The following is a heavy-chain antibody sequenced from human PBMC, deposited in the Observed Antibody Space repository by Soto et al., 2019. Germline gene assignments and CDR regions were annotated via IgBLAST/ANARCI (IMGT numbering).Heavy chain of an antibody. CDR2: TYYRSKWSN. Sequence: PSQTLSLTCAISGDSFSSNSAAWNWVRQSPSRGLEWLGRTYYRSKWSNDYAVSVKSRITINPDTSKNQFSLQLNSVTPEDTAVYYCARDERRWDWFDPWGQGTLVTVSS. CDR1: GDSFSSNSAA. CDR3: ARDERRWDWFDP. V-gene: IGHV6-1*01. J-gene: IGHJ5*02. D-gene: IGHD4-17*01.